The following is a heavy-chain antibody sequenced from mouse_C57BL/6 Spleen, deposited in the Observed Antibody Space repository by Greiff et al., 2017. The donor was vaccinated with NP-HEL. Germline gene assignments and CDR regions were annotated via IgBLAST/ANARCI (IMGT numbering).Heavy chain of an antibody. CDR2: ISDGGSYH. J-gene: IGHJ3*01. CDR3: AREASSYDYDEGFAY. CDR1: GFTFSSYA. Sequence: EVQGVESGGGLVKPGGSLKLSCAASGFTFSSYAMSWVRQTPEKRLEWVATISDGGSYHYYPDNVKGRFTISRDTAKNNLYLQMSHLKSEDTAMYYCAREASSYDYDEGFAYGGQGTLVTVSA. D-gene: IGHD2-4*01. V-gene: IGHV5-4*01.